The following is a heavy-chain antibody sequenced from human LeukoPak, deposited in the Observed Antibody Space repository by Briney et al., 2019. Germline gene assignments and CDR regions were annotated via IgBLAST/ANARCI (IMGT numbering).Heavy chain of an antibody. CDR1: GGSISSSSYY. D-gene: IGHD6-19*01. V-gene: IGHV3-11*01. J-gene: IGHJ4*02. CDR2: ISSSASTI. CDR3: AIYSSGSKRMFDY. Sequence: PSETLSLTCTVSGGSISSSSYYMSWIRQAPGKGLEWISYISSSASTIYYAESVKGRFTISRDNAKNSLYLQMNSLRAEDTAVYYCAIYSSGSKRMFDYWGQGTLVTVSS.